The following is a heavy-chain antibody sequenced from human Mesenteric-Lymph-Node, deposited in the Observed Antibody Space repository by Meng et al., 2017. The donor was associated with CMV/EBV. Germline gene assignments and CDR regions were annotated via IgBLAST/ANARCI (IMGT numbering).Heavy chain of an antibody. CDR3: ARHWRGYCGSTSCSSSYFDY. CDR2: INPSGGST. J-gene: IGHJ4*02. Sequence: ASVKVSCKASGYTFTSYYMHWVRQAPGQGLEWMGIINPSGGSTSYAQKFQGRVTMTRDTSTSTVYMELSSLRSEDTAVYYCARHWRGYCGSTSCSSSYFDYWGQGTLVTVSS. D-gene: IGHD2-2*03. V-gene: IGHV1-46*01. CDR1: GYTFTSYY.